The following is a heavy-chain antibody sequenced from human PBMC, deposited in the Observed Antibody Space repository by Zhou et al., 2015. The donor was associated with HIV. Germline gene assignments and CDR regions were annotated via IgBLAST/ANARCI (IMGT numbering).Heavy chain of an antibody. CDR1: GYTFTSYY. J-gene: IGHJ4*02. V-gene: IGHV1-46*01. CDR3: ARVRDTRGRYYDSSGYFGLDY. Sequence: QVQLVQSGAEVKKPGASVKVSCKASGYTFTSYYIHWVRQAPGQGLEWMGIINPSGGSTSYAQKFQGRVTITRDTSTSTIYMELSSLRSEDTAVYYCARVRDTRGRYYDSSGYFGLDYWGQGTLVTVSS. CDR2: INPSGGST. D-gene: IGHD3-22*01.